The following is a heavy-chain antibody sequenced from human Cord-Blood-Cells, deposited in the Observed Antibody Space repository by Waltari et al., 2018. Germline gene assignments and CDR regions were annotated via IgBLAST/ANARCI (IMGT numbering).Heavy chain of an antibody. D-gene: IGHD4-17*01. J-gene: IGHJ4*02. CDR2: ISYDGSNK. CDR3: AREGYGDYG. Sequence: QVQLVESGGGVVQPGRSLRLSCAASGFTFSSYAMHWVRQAPGKGLEWVAVISYDGSNKYYTDSVKGRFTISRDNSKNTLYLQMNSLRAEDTAVYYCAREGYGDYGWGQGTLVTVSS. CDR1: GFTFSSYA. V-gene: IGHV3-30-3*01.